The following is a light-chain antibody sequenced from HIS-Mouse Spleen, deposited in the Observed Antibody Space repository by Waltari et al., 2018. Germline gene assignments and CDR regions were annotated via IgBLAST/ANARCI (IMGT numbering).Light chain of an antibody. Sequence: QSALTQPASVSGSPGQSITISCTGPSSDVGSYNLVSWYQQHPGKAPKLMNYEGSKRASGVSNRFSGSKSGNTASRTSSGLQAEDEADYYCCSYAGSSTWVFGGGTKLTVL. CDR2: EGS. CDR3: CSYAGSSTWV. CDR1: SSDVGSYNL. V-gene: IGLV2-23*01. J-gene: IGLJ3*02.